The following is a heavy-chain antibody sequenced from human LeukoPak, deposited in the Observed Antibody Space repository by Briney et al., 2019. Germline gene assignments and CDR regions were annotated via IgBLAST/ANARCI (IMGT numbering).Heavy chain of an antibody. V-gene: IGHV5-51*01. D-gene: IGHD3-22*01. J-gene: IGHJ3*02. CDR1: GYSFTSYW. CDR3: ASGVYYYDSSGYYPRSAFDI. Sequence: GESLKISCKGSGYSFTSYWLGWVRQMPGKGLKWMGIIYPGDSDTRYGPSFQGQVTISADKSISTAYLQWSSLKASDTAMYYCASGVYYYDSSGYYPRSAFDIWGQGTMVTVSS. CDR2: IYPGDSDT.